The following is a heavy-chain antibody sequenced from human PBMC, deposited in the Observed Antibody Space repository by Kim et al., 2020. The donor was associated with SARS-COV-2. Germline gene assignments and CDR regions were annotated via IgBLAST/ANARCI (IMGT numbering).Heavy chain of an antibody. J-gene: IGHJ6*01. CDR2: MSGGGVNK. CDR3: AKRGIMDDYNYFYYYAM. V-gene: IGHV3-23*01. D-gene: IGHD4-4*01. CDR1: GFTFDIYA. Sequence: GGSLRLSCVASGFTFDIYAMSWVRQAPGKGLEWVSGMSGGGVNKFYADSVRGRFTISRDNSKNTLYLQMNSLRDEDTALDYCAKRGIMDDYNYFYYYAM.